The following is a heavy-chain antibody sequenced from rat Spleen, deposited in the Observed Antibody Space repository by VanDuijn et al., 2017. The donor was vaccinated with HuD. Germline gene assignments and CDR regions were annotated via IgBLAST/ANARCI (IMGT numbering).Heavy chain of an antibody. CDR2: ISYDGTAT. CDR3: TRGGPYLNTTDFFGVLDV. D-gene: IGHD1-6*01. V-gene: IGHV5-25*01. Sequence: EVQLVESGGGLVQPGRSMKLSCAASGLSFSNYDMAWVRQAPTKGLEWVASISYDGTATYYRDSVKGRFTVSRDNAKSTLYLQMDSLRSEDTATYFCTRGGPYLNTTDFFGVLDVWGQGVSVTVSS. J-gene: IGHJ4*01. CDR1: GLSFSNYD.